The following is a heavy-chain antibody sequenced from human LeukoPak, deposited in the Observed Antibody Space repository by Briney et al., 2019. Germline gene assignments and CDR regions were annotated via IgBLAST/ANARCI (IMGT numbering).Heavy chain of an antibody. CDR3: ASGSLPSYYDSSGYYY. D-gene: IGHD3-22*01. V-gene: IGHV1-69*04. CDR2: IIPILGIA. Sequence: SVKVSCKASGGTFSSYAISWVRQAPGQGLEWMGRIIPILGIANYAQKFQGRATITADKSTSTAYMELSSLRSEDTAVYYCASGSLPSYYDSSGYYYWGQGTLVTVSS. J-gene: IGHJ4*02. CDR1: GGTFSSYA.